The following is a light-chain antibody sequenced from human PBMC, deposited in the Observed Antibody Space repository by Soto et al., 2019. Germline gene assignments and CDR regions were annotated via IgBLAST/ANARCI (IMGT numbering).Light chain of an antibody. CDR1: RSDVGTYNY. J-gene: IGLJ1*01. CDR3: CSYAGSYTYV. Sequence: QSVLTQPPSASGSPGQSVTISCTGTRSDVGTYNYVSWYQQHPGKAPKLIIYEVSKRPSGVPDRFSGSKSGNTASLTVSGLQAEDEADYYCCSYAGSYTYVFGTGTKVTVL. V-gene: IGLV2-8*01. CDR2: EVS.